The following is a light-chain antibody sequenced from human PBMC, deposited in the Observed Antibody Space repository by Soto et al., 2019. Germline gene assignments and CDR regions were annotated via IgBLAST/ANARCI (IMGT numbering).Light chain of an antibody. CDR2: WAS. Sequence: DILMTQSPDSLAVSLGERATINCKSSQSVLSSSNNKNYLTWYQQKPGQPPKLLIYWASTRESGVPDRFSGSGSGTDFTLTISSLQAEDVAVYYCQQYYSAPLTFGGGTKVELK. V-gene: IGKV4-1*01. J-gene: IGKJ4*01. CDR1: QSVLSSSNNKNY. CDR3: QQYYSAPLT.